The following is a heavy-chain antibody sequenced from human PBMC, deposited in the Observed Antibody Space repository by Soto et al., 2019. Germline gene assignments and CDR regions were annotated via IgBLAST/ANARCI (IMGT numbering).Heavy chain of an antibody. J-gene: IGHJ4*02. V-gene: IGHV3-48*04. CDR1: GFTFSSYS. Sequence: GGSLRLSCAASGFTFSSYSMNWVRQAPGKGLEWVAFISIDGSTKYYADSVRGRFTISRDNSENTLYLQLDILRVEDTAMYYCAREGVFGLVKIIPPDYWGQGAQVTVSS. D-gene: IGHD3-3*01. CDR3: AREGVFGLVKIIPPDY. CDR2: ISIDGSTK.